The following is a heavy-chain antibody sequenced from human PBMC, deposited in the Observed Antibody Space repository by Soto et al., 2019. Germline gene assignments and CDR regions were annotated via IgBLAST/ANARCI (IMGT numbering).Heavy chain of an antibody. CDR1: GFTVSSNY. Sequence: GGSLRLSCAASGFTVSSNYMSWFRQAPGKGLEWVSVIYSGGSTYYADSVKGRFTISRDNSKNTLYLQMNSLRAEDTAVYYCASSQDTANYYYYGMDVWGQGTTVTVS. V-gene: IGHV3-66*01. CDR2: IYSGGST. J-gene: IGHJ6*02. D-gene: IGHD5-18*01. CDR3: ASSQDTANYYYYGMDV.